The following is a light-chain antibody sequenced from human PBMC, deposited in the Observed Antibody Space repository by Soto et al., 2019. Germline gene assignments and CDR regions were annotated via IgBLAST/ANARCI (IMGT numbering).Light chain of an antibody. V-gene: IGKV3-20*01. CDR1: QSVSSSY. Sequence: EIVLTQSPGTLSLSPGERATLSCRASQSVSSSYLGWYQQNPGQAPRLLIYAASTRATGLPDRFSGSGSGTDLTLTISRLEPEDFAVYYCHQYGTSPRTFGGGTKVEIK. CDR2: AAS. J-gene: IGKJ4*01. CDR3: HQYGTSPRT.